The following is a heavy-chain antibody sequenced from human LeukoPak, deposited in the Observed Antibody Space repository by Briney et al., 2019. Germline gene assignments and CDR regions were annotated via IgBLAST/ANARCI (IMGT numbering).Heavy chain of an antibody. J-gene: IGHJ4*02. Sequence: ASQTLSLTCTVSGGSTRSSSYYWSWIRQPAGTGLEWIGRIYASGTTNYNPSLKSRVTISVDTSKNQFSLNLSSVSAADTAVYYCARAFTFWGQGILVTVSS. D-gene: IGHD3-16*01. CDR1: GGSTRSSSYY. CDR2: IYASGTT. V-gene: IGHV4-61*02. CDR3: ARAFTF.